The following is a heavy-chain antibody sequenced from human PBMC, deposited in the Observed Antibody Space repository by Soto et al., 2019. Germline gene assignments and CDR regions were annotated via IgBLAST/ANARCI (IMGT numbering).Heavy chain of an antibody. D-gene: IGHD3-3*01. Sequence: ASVKVSCKASGYTFTSYDINWVRQATGQGLEWMGWMNPNSGNTGYAQKFQGRVTMTRNTSISTAYVEPSSLRSEDTAVYYCVRVYYDFWSGYQYYFDYWGQGTLVTVSS. CDR1: GYTFTSYD. V-gene: IGHV1-8*01. CDR2: MNPNSGNT. CDR3: VRVYYDFWSGYQYYFDY. J-gene: IGHJ4*02.